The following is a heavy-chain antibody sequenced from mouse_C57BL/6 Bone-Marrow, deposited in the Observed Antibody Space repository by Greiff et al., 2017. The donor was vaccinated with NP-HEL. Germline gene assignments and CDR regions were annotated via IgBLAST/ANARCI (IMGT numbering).Heavy chain of an antibody. CDR1: GYSITSGYY. Sequence: VQLKESGPGLVKPSQSLSLTCSVTGYSITSGYYWNWIRQFPGNKLEWMGYISYDGSNNYNPSLKNRISITRDTSKNQFFLKLNSVTTEDTATYYCARPGKTYAMDYWGQGTSVTVSS. V-gene: IGHV3-6*01. CDR3: ARPGKTYAMDY. D-gene: IGHD2-1*01. J-gene: IGHJ4*01. CDR2: ISYDGSN.